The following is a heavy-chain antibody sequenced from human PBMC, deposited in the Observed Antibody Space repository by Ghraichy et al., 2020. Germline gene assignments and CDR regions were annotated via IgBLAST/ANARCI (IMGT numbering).Heavy chain of an antibody. CDR3: AHLTYYDFWSGFHWFDP. V-gene: IGHV2-5*02. CDR1: GFSLRTSGVG. Sequence: SGPTLVKPTQTLTLTCTFSGFSLRTSGVGVGWIRQPPGKALEWLALIYWDDDKRYSPSLKSRLTITKDTSKNQVVLTMTNMDPVDTATYFCAHLTYYDFWSGFHWFDPWGQGTLVTVSS. J-gene: IGHJ5*02. CDR2: IYWDDDK. D-gene: IGHD3-3*01.